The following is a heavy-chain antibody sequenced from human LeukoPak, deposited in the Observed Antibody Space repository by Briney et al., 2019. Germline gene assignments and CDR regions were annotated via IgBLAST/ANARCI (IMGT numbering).Heavy chain of an antibody. CDR2: IYYSGTT. D-gene: IGHD2-21*01. Sequence: YIYYSGTTNYNPSLKSRVTISADTSKNQFSLKLSSVTAADTAVYYCARASYCGGDCYYLDYWGQGTLVTVSS. V-gene: IGHV4-59*01. J-gene: IGHJ4*02. CDR3: ARASYCGGDCYYLDY.